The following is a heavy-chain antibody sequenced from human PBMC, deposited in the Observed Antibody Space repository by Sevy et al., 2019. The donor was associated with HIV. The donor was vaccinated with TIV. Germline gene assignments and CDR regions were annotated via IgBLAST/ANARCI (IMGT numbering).Heavy chain of an antibody. Sequence: GGSLRLSCAASGFTFSSYNMNWVRQAPGKGLEWVSYISSRSSTIYYADSVKGRFTISRDNAKNSLYLQMNSLRAEDTAMYYCARDSLSWIQSFDCWGQGTLVTVSS. CDR2: ISSRSSTI. J-gene: IGHJ4*02. CDR3: ARDSLSWIQSFDC. CDR1: GFTFSSYN. V-gene: IGHV3-48*01. D-gene: IGHD5-18*01.